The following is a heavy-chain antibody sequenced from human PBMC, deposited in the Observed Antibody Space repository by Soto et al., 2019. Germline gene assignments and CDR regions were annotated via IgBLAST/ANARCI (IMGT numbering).Heavy chain of an antibody. CDR1: RFTFSTYE. CDR3: VRYCTTTLCNGVATRTFDY. V-gene: IGHV3-48*03. J-gene: IGHJ4*02. Sequence: QPGGSLRLSCAASRFTFSTYEMHWVRQAPGKGLEWVSCISSSGSTVYYAGSVKGRFTISRDNTRNSLYLQMNSLRDEDTALYYCVRYCTTTLCNGVATRTFDYWGQGTLVTVSS. D-gene: IGHD5-12*01. CDR2: ISSSGSTV.